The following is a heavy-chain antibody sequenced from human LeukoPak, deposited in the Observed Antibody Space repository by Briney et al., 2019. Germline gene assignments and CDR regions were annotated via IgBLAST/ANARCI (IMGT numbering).Heavy chain of an antibody. CDR2: ISSSGSTI. D-gene: IGHD5-18*01. V-gene: IGHV3-48*03. CDR1: GFTFSSYE. Sequence: HSGGSLRLSCAASGFTFSSYEMNWVRQAPGKGLEWVSYISSSGSTIYYADSVKGRFTISRDNAKNSLYLQMNSLRAEDTAVYYCARAWTGYSYGDYWGQGTLVTVSS. CDR3: ARAWTGYSYGDY. J-gene: IGHJ4*02.